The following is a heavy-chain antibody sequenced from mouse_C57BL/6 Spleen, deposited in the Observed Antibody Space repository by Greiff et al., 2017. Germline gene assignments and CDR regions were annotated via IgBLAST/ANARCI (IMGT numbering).Heavy chain of an antibody. Sequence: VQLQQSGPELVKPGASVKLSCKASGYTFTSYDINWVKQRPGQGLEWIGWIYPRDGSTKYNEKFKGKATLTVDTSSSTAYLELHSLTSEDSAVYFCARVHYGSSFYAMDYWGQGTLVTVSS. V-gene: IGHV1-85*01. CDR3: ARVHYGSSFYAMDY. J-gene: IGHJ4*01. CDR2: IYPRDGST. D-gene: IGHD1-1*01. CDR1: GYTFTSYD.